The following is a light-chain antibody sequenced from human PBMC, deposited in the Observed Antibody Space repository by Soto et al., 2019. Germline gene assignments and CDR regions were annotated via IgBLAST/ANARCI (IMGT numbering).Light chain of an antibody. J-gene: IGKJ5*01. CDR3: QQRTNWPSSN. V-gene: IGKV3-11*01. CDR2: DAS. Sequence: EVVLTQSPATLSLSPGERATLSCRASQSVRTYLAWYQQKPGQAPRLLIHDASSRATGIPARFSGSGSGTDFTLTISSLEPEDFAVYYCQQRTNWPSSNFGQGTRLEIK. CDR1: QSVRTY.